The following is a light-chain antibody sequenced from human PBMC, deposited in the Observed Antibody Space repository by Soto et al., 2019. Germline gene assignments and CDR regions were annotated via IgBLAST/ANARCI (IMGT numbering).Light chain of an antibody. CDR1: SGHSSYI. V-gene: IGLV4-60*03. Sequence: QLVLTQSSSASASLGSSVKLTCTLSSGHSSYIIAWHQQQPGKAPRYLMKLEGSGSYNMGSGVPDRFSGSSSGADRYLTISNLQSEDEADYYCETWDSNTWVFGGGTKLTVL. J-gene: IGLJ3*02. CDR2: LEGSGSY. CDR3: ETWDSNTWV.